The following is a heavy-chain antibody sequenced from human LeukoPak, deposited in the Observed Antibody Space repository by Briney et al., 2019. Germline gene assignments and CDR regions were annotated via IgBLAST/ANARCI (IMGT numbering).Heavy chain of an antibody. CDR3: ARDSSPYGSDYGHFDY. CDR2: ISYDGSNK. CDR1: GFTFSNYW. Sequence: GGSLRLSCAASGFTFSNYWMAWVRQAPGKGLEWVAVISYDGSNKYYADSVKGRFTISRDNSKNTLYLQMNSLRAEDTAVYYCARDSSPYGSDYGHFDYWGQGTLVTVSS. J-gene: IGHJ4*02. D-gene: IGHD3-10*01. V-gene: IGHV3-30*03.